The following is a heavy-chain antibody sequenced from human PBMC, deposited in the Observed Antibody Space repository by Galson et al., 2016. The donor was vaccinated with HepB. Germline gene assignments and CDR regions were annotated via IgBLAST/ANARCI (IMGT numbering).Heavy chain of an antibody. V-gene: IGHV3-48*01. J-gene: IGHJ6*02. Sequence: SLRLSCAAPGFTFSSYSMNWVRQAPGKGLEWASYISSSSSTIYYADSVKGRFTISRDNAKNSLYLQMNSLRAEDTAVYYCASLYSSSSNYYYGMDVWGQGTTVTVSS. D-gene: IGHD6-6*01. CDR3: ASLYSSSSNYYYGMDV. CDR2: ISSSSSTI. CDR1: GFTFSSYS.